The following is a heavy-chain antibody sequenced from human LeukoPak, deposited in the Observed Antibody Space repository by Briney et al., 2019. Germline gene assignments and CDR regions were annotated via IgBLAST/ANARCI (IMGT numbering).Heavy chain of an antibody. CDR2: ISWNSGDI. CDR1: GFVFYDYA. J-gene: IGHJ4*02. Sequence: GGSLRLSCEAAGFVFYDYAMHWVRQVPGKGLEWVSGISWNSGDIAYADSVKGRFTISRDNAKNSLYLQMNSLKPEDTALYYCARAQSKESDDSGSFYRHFDYWGRGTLVTVSS. D-gene: IGHD3-10*01. CDR3: ARAQSKESDDSGSFYRHFDY. V-gene: IGHV3-9*01.